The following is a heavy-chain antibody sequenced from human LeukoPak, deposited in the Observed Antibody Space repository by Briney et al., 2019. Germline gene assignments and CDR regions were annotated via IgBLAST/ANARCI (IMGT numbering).Heavy chain of an antibody. CDR3: AREGPITMDGYYAFDI. D-gene: IGHD3-10*01. CDR2: IYYSGST. CDR1: GGSISSYN. V-gene: IGHV4-59*01. Sequence: SETPSPTCTVSGGSISSYNWSWIRHPPGKGPQGIGYIYYSGSTNYNPSLKSRVTISVDTSKNQFSLKLSSVTAADTAVYYCAREGPITMDGYYAFDIWGQGTMVTVSS. J-gene: IGHJ3*02.